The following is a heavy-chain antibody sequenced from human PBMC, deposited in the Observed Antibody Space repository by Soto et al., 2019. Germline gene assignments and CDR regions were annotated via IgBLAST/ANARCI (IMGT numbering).Heavy chain of an antibody. Sequence: SETLSLTCTVSGGSISSSSYYWGWIRQPPGKGLEWIGSIYYSGSTYYNPSLKSRVTISVDTSKDQFSLKLSSVTAADTAVYYCARVARTGQYYFDFWGQGALVTVSS. V-gene: IGHV4-39*01. J-gene: IGHJ4*02. CDR2: IYYSGST. CDR1: GGSISSSSYY. CDR3: ARVARTGQYYFDF. D-gene: IGHD1-1*01.